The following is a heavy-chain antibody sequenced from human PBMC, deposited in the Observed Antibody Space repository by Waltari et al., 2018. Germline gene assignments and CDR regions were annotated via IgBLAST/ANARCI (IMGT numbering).Heavy chain of an antibody. Sequence: EVQLVESGGGLVQPGGSLRLSCAASGFTFSSYWMSWVRQAPGKGLEWVANIKQDGSGKYYGDSVKCRFTISRDNAKNSLYLQMNSLRAEDTAVYYCARDGVGYCSGGSCYHFDYWGQGTLVTVSS. D-gene: IGHD2-15*01. V-gene: IGHV3-7*01. CDR2: IKQDGSGK. CDR1: GFTFSSYW. J-gene: IGHJ4*02. CDR3: ARDGVGYCSGGSCYHFDY.